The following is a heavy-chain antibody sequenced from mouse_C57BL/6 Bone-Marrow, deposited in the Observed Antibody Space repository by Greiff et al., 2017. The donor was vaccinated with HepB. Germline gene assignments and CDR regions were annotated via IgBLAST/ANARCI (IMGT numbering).Heavy chain of an antibody. D-gene: IGHD4-1*01. CDR3: AREERLTGTCLDY. CDR1: GFTFSSYA. J-gene: IGHJ2*01. V-gene: IGHV5-4*01. Sequence: DVHLVESGGGLVKPGGSLKLSCAASGFTFSSYAMHWVRQTPEKRLEWVATISAGGSYTYYPDNVKGRFTISRDNATNNLYLQMSHLTSEDTAMYYCAREERLTGTCLDYWGQGTTVTVSS. CDR2: ISAGGSYT.